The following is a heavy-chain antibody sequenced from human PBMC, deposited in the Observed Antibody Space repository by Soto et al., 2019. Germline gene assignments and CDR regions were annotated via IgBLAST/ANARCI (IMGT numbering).Heavy chain of an antibody. V-gene: IGHV3-23*01. CDR3: AKVDYRSGRDYFDY. Sequence: EVQVLESGGGLVQPGGSLRLSCAASGFTFSSYTMRWVRQAPGKGLEWVSIISGSGDTTYYVDSVKGRFTISRDNSKNTLYLQMNSLRAEDTAVYYCAKVDYRSGRDYFDYWGQGTLVTVSS. CDR2: ISGSGDTT. CDR1: GFTFSSYT. J-gene: IGHJ4*02. D-gene: IGHD6-19*01.